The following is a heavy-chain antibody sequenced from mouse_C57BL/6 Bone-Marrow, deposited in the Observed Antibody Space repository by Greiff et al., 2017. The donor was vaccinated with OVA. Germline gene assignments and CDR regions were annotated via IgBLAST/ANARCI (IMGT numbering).Heavy chain of an antibody. Sequence: EVQLQQSGAELVRPGASVKLSCTASGFNIKDDYMHWVKQRPEQGLEWIGWIDPENGDTEYASKFQGKATITADTSSNTAYLQLSSLTSEDTAVYYGTSDGNFDYWGQGTTLTVSS. CDR1: GFNIKDDY. V-gene: IGHV14-4*01. CDR3: TSDGNFDY. D-gene: IGHD2-1*01. CDR2: IDPENGDT. J-gene: IGHJ2*01.